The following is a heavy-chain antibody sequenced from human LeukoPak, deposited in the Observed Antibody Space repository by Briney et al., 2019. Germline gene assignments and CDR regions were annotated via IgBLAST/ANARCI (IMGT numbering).Heavy chain of an antibody. D-gene: IGHD3-10*01. Sequence: SGGSQRLSCAASGFTFNSYAMSWVRQAPGKGLEWVSAISGSGDRTFSADSVKGRLTISRDNSKNTLYLQLNTVRAEDTALYYCARGGTNYYYMDVWGNGTTVTVSS. CDR2: ISGSGDRT. J-gene: IGHJ6*03. V-gene: IGHV3-23*01. CDR1: GFTFNSYA. CDR3: ARGGTNYYYMDV.